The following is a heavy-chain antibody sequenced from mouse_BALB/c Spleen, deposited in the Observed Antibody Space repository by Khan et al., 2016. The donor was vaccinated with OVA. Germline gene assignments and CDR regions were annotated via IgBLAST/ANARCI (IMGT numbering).Heavy chain of an antibody. D-gene: IGHD1-1*01. V-gene: IGHV3-2*02. Sequence: VQLKESGPGLVKPSQSLSLTCTVTGYSITSDYAWNWIRQFPGNKLEWMGYISYSGSTSYNPSLKSRISITRDTSKNQFFLQLNSVTTEDTATYYCARRDYGSSPFDYWGQGTTLTVSS. CDR3: ARRDYGSSPFDY. J-gene: IGHJ2*01. CDR1: GYSITSDYA. CDR2: ISYSGST.